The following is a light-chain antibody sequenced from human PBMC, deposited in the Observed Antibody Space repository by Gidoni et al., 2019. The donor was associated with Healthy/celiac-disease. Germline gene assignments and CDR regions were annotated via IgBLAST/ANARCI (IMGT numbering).Light chain of an antibody. J-gene: IGLJ2*01. Sequence: SYELTRPPSVSVPPGQTASITCPGDKLGEKYAFWYQQKPGQSPVLVIYQDSERPSGIPERFSGSNSGNTATLTISGTQAMDEADYYCQAWDSSTVVFGGGTKLTVL. CDR2: QDS. CDR1: KLGEKY. CDR3: QAWDSSTVV. V-gene: IGLV3-1*01.